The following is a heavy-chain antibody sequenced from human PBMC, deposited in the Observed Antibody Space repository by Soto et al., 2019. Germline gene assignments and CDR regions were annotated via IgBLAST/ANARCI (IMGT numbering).Heavy chain of an antibody. V-gene: IGHV3-30*18. CDR1: GFTFSSYG. J-gene: IGHJ4*02. CDR3: AKYPDMGDLDY. D-gene: IGHD3-16*01. Sequence: QVQLVESGGGVVQPGRSLRLSCAASGFTFSSYGMHWVRQAPGKGLEWVAVISYDGSNKYYADSVKGRFTISRDNSKNALYLQMNSLRAEDTAVYYCAKYPDMGDLDYWGQGTLVTVSS. CDR2: ISYDGSNK.